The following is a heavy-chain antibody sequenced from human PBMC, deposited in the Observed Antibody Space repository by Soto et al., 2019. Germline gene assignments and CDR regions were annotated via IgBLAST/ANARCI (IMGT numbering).Heavy chain of an antibody. CDR3: ARKGREDWPLDY. CDR1: GFSLSTSGVG. D-gene: IGHD3-9*01. Sequence: QITLKESGPTLVKPTQTLTLTCTFSGFSLSTSGVGVGWIRQPPGEALDLLAVIYWDDAQEYSLSLKNRLTTTKDISKKQVLLTVTNMGLMDTGTYYCARKGREDWPLDYWGQGTLVTVSS. V-gene: IGHV2-5*02. J-gene: IGHJ4*02. CDR2: IYWDDAQ.